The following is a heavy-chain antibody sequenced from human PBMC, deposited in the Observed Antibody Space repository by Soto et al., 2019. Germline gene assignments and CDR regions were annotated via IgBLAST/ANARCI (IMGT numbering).Heavy chain of an antibody. CDR2: IYYRGST. V-gene: IGHV4-59*11. CDR1: GGSISSHY. Sequence: ASETWSLSCTFSGGSISSHYWSWVRQAPGKVLELIGHIYYRGSTNYNPSLRSRSTISVDAYKSQFSLKLNSVTTADTAVHYCASDGREAPGMDLWRQGTKV. D-gene: IGHD1-26*01. CDR3: ASDGREAPGMDL. J-gene: IGHJ6*01.